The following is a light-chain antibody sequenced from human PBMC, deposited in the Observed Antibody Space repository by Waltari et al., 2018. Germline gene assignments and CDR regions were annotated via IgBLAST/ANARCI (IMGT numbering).Light chain of an antibody. CDR3: QTWGTGIWV. V-gene: IGLV4-69*01. J-gene: IGLJ3*02. CDR2: LNSDGSH. Sequence: EDSSYAIAWHQQQPEKGPRYLMKLNSDGSHSKGDGIPDRFSGSSSGAERYLTISSLQSEDEADYYCQTWGTGIWVFGGGTKLTVL. CDR1: EDSSYA.